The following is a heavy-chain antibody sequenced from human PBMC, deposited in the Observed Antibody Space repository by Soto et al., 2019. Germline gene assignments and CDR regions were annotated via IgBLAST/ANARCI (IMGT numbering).Heavy chain of an antibody. D-gene: IGHD1-26*01. CDR3: ARGVLGATTIHY. Sequence: PSETLSLTCTVSGGSISSYYWSWIRQPPGKGLEWIGYIYYSGSTNYNPSLKSRVTISVDTSKNQFSLKLSSVTAADTAVYYCARGVLGATTIHYWGQGTLVTVSS. CDR1: GGSISSYY. V-gene: IGHV4-59*01. CDR2: IYYSGST. J-gene: IGHJ4*02.